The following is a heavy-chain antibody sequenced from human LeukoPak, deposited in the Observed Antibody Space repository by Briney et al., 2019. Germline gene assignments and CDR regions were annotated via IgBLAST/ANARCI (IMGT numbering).Heavy chain of an antibody. J-gene: IGHJ4*02. V-gene: IGHV4-59*06. D-gene: IGHD6-19*01. CDR2: IYYSGST. CDR1: GGSISSYY. CDR3: ARANSSGWYYFDY. Sequence: SETLSLTCTVSGGSISSYYWSWIRQPAGKGLEWIGYIYYSGSTYYNPSLKSRVTISVDTSKNQFSLKLSSVTAADTAVYYCARANSSGWYYFDYWGQGTLVTVSS.